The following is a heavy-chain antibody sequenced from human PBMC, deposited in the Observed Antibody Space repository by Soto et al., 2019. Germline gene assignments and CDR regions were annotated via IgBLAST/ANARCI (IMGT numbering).Heavy chain of an antibody. J-gene: IGHJ4*02. CDR2: IWYDGSNK. CDR1: GFTFSSYG. D-gene: IGHD3-10*01. V-gene: IGHV3-33*01. Sequence: GGSLRLSCAASGFTFSSYGMHWVRQAPGRGLEWVALIWYDGSNKYYADSVKGRFTISRDNSKSTVYLQMNILRAEDTAVYYCARDGGLYGSGSLDYWGQGTLVTVSS. CDR3: ARDGGLYGSGSLDY.